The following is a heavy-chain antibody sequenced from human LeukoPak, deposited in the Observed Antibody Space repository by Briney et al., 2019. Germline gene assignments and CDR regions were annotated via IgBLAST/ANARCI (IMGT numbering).Heavy chain of an antibody. CDR2: ISYDGSNK. Sequence: PGGSLRLSCAASGFTFSSYAMHWVRQAPGKGLEWVAVISYDGSNKYYADSVKGRFTISRDNSKNTLYLQMNSLRAEDTAVYYCAKDLLLGYCSGGSCYSLDYWGQGTLVTVSS. D-gene: IGHD2-15*01. V-gene: IGHV3-30-3*01. CDR1: GFTFSSYA. CDR3: AKDLLLGYCSGGSCYSLDY. J-gene: IGHJ4*02.